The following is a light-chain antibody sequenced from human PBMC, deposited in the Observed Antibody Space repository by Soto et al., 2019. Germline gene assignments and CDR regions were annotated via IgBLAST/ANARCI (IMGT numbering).Light chain of an antibody. CDR2: AAS. V-gene: IGKV3-20*01. CDR1: QSVASNY. CDR3: QQYGSSPWT. J-gene: IGKJ1*01. Sequence: EIVLTQSPGTLSLSPGERATLSYRASQSVASNYLAWYQQKPGQAPRLLIYAASARATGIPDRFSGSGSGTDFTLTISRLEPEDFAVYYCQQYGSSPWTFGQGTKVEIK.